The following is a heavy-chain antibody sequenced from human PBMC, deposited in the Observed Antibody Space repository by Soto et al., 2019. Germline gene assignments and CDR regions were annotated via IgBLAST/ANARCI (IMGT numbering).Heavy chain of an antibody. V-gene: IGHV2-70*01. Sequence: SGPTLVNPTQTLTLTCTFSGFSLSTSGMCVSWIRRPPGKALEWLALIDWDDDKYYSTSLKTRLTISKDTSKNQVVLTMTNMDPVDTATYYCARIRDGYSWIKHFDYWGQGTLVTVSS. CDR1: GFSLSTSGMC. CDR2: IDWDDDK. D-gene: IGHD3-3*01. CDR3: ARIRDGYSWIKHFDY. J-gene: IGHJ4*02.